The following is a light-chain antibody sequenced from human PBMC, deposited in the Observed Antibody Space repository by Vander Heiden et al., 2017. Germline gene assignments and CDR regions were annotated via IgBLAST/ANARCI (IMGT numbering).Light chain of an antibody. CDR3: QSYDSSLSGWV. CDR1: SPNIGAGYA. Sequence: QSVLTQPPSVSGAPGQRVTISCTGSSPNIGAGYAVLWYQQLPGTAPKLLIYGNSNRPSGVPDRFSGSKSGTSASLAITGLQAEDEADYYCQSYDSSLSGWVFGGGTKLTVL. CDR2: GNS. J-gene: IGLJ3*02. V-gene: IGLV1-40*01.